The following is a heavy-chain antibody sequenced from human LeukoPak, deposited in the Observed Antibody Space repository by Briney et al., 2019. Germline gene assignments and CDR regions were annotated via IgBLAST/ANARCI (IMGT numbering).Heavy chain of an antibody. V-gene: IGHV3-21*01. J-gene: IGHJ4*02. D-gene: IGHD2-15*01. CDR2: ISSSSRDI. Sequence: GGSLRLSCAASGLTLKTFSLTWVRKAPGKGLGWLSSISSSSRDINSRDSVKGRFIISRDNAKTSLYLQMNSLRAEDTAMYYCASQYCVDGICSSPFDYWGQGTLVTVSS. CDR3: ASQYCVDGICSSPFDY. CDR1: GLTLKTFS.